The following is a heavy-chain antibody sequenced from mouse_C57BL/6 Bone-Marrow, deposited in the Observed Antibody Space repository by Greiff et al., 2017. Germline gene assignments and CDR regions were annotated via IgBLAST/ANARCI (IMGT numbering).Heavy chain of an antibody. Sequence: EVQGVESGGGLVKPGGSLKLSCAASGFTFSSYAMSWVRQTPEKRLEWVATISDGGSYTYYPDNVKGRFTISRDNAKNNLYLQRSHLKSEDTAMYYCARKGSNSAWFAYWGQGTLVTVSA. D-gene: IGHD2-5*01. J-gene: IGHJ3*01. CDR2: ISDGGSYT. V-gene: IGHV5-4*01. CDR1: GFTFSSYA. CDR3: ARKGSNSAWFAY.